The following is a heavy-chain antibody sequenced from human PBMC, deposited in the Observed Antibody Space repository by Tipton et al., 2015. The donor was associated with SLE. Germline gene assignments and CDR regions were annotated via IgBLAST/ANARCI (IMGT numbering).Heavy chain of an antibody. J-gene: IGHJ4*02. V-gene: IGHV4-59*01. D-gene: IGHD6-13*01. Sequence: TLSLTCTVSGGSISSYYWSWIRQPPGKGLEWIGFIYYTGSTNYNPSHKSRVTMSVDTSRNQFSLNLRSVSAADTAVYYCARVSEQQLVYDYWGQGTLVTVSS. CDR3: ARVSEQQLVYDY. CDR2: IYYTGST. CDR1: GGSISSYY.